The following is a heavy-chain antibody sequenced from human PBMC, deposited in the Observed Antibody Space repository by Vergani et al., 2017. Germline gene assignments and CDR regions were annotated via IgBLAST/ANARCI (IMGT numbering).Heavy chain of an antibody. CDR2: INHSGST. CDR1: GGSFSGYY. V-gene: IGHV4-34*01. CDR3: ARAVYSGYESYYFDY. D-gene: IGHD5-12*01. J-gene: IGHJ4*02. Sequence: QVQLQQWGAGLLKPSETLSLTCAVYGGSFSGYYWSWIRQPPGKGLEWIGEINHSGSTNYNPSLKSRVTISVDTSKNQFSLKLSSVTAADTAVYYCARAVYSGYESYYFDYWGQGTLVTVSS.